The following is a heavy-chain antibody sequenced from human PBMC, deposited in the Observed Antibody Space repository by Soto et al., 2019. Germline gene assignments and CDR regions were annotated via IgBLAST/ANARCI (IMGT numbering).Heavy chain of an antibody. Sequence: GGSLRLSCAASGFAFSSYWMSWVRQAPGKGLEWVANIKQDGSEKYYVDSVKDRFTSSRDNAKNSLYLQMTSLRAEDTAVYYCARAWIWSFYYFDYWGQGTLVTVSS. CDR2: IKQDGSEK. V-gene: IGHV3-7*05. CDR3: ARAWIWSFYYFDY. D-gene: IGHD2-2*03. CDR1: GFAFSSYW. J-gene: IGHJ4*02.